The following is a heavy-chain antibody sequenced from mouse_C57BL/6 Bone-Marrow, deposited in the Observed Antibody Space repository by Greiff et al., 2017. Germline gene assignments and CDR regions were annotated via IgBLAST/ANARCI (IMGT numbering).Heavy chain of an antibody. CDR3: ARMRPRAYYYSSTPVDY. V-gene: IGHV2-9-1*01. CDR1: GFSLTSYA. D-gene: IGHD1-1*01. J-gene: IGHJ2*01. CDR2: IWTGGGT. Sequence: QVQLKESGPGLVAPSQSLSITCTVSGFSLTSYALSWVRQPPGKGLEWLGVIWTGGGTNYNSALKSRLSIRKDKSKSQVFLKMNSLQTDDTARYYGARMRPRAYYYSSTPVDYWGQGTTLTVTA.